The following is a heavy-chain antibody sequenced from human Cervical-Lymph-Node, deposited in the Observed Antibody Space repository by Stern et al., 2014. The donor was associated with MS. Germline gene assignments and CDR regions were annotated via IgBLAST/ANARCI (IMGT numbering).Heavy chain of an antibody. D-gene: IGHD2-21*01. J-gene: IGHJ4*02. V-gene: IGHV1-3*01. CDR2: INAGNGNT. Sequence: QVQLVQSGAEVKKPGASVKGSCKASGYTFTSYAMHWVRQAPGQRLEWMGWINAGNGNTKYSQKFQGRVTITRDTTASTAYMELSSLRSEDTAVYYCAVLIAIDDYGDYWGQGTLVTVSS. CDR1: GYTFTSYA. CDR3: AVLIAIDDYGDY.